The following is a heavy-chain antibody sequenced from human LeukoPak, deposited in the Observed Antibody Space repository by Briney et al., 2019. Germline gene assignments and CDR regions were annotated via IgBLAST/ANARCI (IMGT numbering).Heavy chain of an antibody. J-gene: IGHJ4*02. CDR2: IRSKALYGTS. CDR1: GFRFGGYA. Sequence: RPGGSLRLSCTGSGFRFGGYALSWVRQAPGKGLEWVGFIRSKALYGTSEYAASVEGRFTISRDDSNNIAYLQMNSLKIEDTAVYFCVGESVRDYYFDYWGQGILVTVSS. V-gene: IGHV3-49*04. CDR3: VGESVRDYYFDY. D-gene: IGHD3-10*02.